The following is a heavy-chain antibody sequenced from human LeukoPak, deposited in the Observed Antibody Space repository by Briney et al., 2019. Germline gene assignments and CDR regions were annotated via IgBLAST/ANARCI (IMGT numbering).Heavy chain of an antibody. V-gene: IGHV1-46*01. CDR3: ARDPALGAGRLDP. CDR2: INPSGGST. J-gene: IGHJ5*02. D-gene: IGHD1-26*01. CDR1: GYTFTSYY. Sequence: ASVKVSCKASGYTFTSYYMHWVRQAPGQGLEWMGIINPSGGSTSYAQKFQGRVTMTRDMSTSTAYMELSSLRSDDTAVYYCARDPALGAGRLDPWGQGTLVTVSS.